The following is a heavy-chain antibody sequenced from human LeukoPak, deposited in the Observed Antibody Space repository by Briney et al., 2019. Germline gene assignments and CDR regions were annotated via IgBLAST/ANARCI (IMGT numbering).Heavy chain of an antibody. J-gene: IGHJ6*02. Sequence: GASVKVSCKASGYTFTSYGISWVRQAPGQGLEWMGGISAYNGNTNYAQKLQGRVTMTTDTSTSTAYMELRSLRSDDTAVYYCARDSSGWSDYYYYGMDVWGQGTTVTVSS. CDR3: ARDSSGWSDYYYYGMDV. D-gene: IGHD6-19*01. CDR2: ISAYNGNT. CDR1: GYTFTSYG. V-gene: IGHV1-18*01.